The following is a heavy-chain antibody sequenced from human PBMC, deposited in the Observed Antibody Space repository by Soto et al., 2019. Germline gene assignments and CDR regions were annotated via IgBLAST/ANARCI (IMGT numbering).Heavy chain of an antibody. CDR1: GGSISSSSYY. CDR3: ALQTTGGFWEGALDY. J-gene: IGHJ4*02. CDR2: IYYSGST. V-gene: IGHV4-39*07. D-gene: IGHD1-1*01. Sequence: SETLSLTCTVSGGSISSSSYYWGWIRQPPGKGLEWIGSIYYSGSTYYNPSLKSRVTISVDTSKNQFSLKLSSVTAADTAVYYCALQTTGGFWEGALDYWGQGTLVTVSS.